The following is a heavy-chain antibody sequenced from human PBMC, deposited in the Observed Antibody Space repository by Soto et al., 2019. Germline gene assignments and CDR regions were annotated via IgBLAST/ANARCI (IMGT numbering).Heavy chain of an antibody. CDR1: GFTVSSNH. D-gene: IGHD3-16*01. J-gene: IGHJ4*02. V-gene: IGHV3-66*01. CDR3: AGPGEQHRY. CDR2: IYSGGST. Sequence: EVQLVESGGGLVQPGGSLRLSCAASGFTVSSNHMSWVRQAPGKGLEWVSLIYSGGSTYYADSVKGRFTFSRDNSQNTLYLQMNSLGAEDTAVYYCAGPGEQHRYWGQGTLVTVSS.